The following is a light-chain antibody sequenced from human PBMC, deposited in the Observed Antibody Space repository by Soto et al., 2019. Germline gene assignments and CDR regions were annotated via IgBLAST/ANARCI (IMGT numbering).Light chain of an antibody. V-gene: IGKV3D-15*01. CDR1: ETVRSN. Sequence: RVMPQSPATLSVSPGERATLSCRASETVRSNLAWYQQKPGQAPRLLIYAASTRATGIPARFIGNGSGTEFTLTISSLQSEDFAVYYCQQYNNWWTFGQGTKVDIK. J-gene: IGKJ1*01. CDR2: AAS. CDR3: QQYNNWWT.